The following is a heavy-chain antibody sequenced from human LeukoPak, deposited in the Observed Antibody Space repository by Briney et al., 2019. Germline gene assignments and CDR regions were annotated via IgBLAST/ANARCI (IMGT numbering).Heavy chain of an antibody. CDR2: ISSNGGST. CDR3: ARAGYCSGGSCYYMSFGMDV. CDR1: GFTFSSYA. Sequence: GGSLRLSCSASGFTFSSYAMHWVRQAPGKGLEYVSAISSNGGSTYYADSVKGRFTISRDNSKNTLYLQMSSLRAEDTAVYYCARAGYCSGGSCYYMSFGMDVWGKGTTVTVSS. D-gene: IGHD2-15*01. V-gene: IGHV3-64D*06. J-gene: IGHJ6*04.